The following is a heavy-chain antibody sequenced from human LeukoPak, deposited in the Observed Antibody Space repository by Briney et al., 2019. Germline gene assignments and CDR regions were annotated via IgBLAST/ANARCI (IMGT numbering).Heavy chain of an antibody. J-gene: IGHJ3*02. Sequence: SETLSLTCTVSGGSISSSYYDWGWIRQPPGKGLERIGSIYSSGSTYYNPSLKSRVTISVDTSRNQFSLKLSSVTAADTAVYYCARSRSGYSYDHAAFEIWGQGTVVTVSS. D-gene: IGHD5-18*01. CDR2: IYSSGST. CDR3: ARSRSGYSYDHAAFEI. CDR1: GGSISSSYYD. V-gene: IGHV4-39*07.